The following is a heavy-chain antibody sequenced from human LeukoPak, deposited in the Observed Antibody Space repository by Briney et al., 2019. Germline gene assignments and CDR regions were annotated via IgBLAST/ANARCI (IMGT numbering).Heavy chain of an antibody. CDR1: GFTLSSYA. CDR2: ISYDGSNK. Sequence: GGSLRLSCAASGFTLSSYAMHWVRQAPGKGLEWVAVISYDGSNKYYADSVKGRFTISRDNSKNTLYLQMNSLRAEDTAVYYCARDGPEPWIQLWLLGRLDYWGQGTLVTVSS. CDR3: ARDGPEPWIQLWLLGRLDY. V-gene: IGHV3-30-3*01. J-gene: IGHJ4*02. D-gene: IGHD5-18*01.